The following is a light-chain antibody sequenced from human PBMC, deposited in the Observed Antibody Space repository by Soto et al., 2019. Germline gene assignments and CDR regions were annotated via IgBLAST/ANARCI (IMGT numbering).Light chain of an antibody. CDR3: QQYGSSRK. V-gene: IGKV3-20*01. Sequence: IVLTQSPGTLSLSPWERATLSCRASQSVSSSYLAWYQQKPGQAPRLLIYGASSRATGIPDRFSGSGSGTDFTLTISRLEPEDFAVYYCQQYGSSRKFGQGTKVDIK. J-gene: IGKJ1*01. CDR2: GAS. CDR1: QSVSSSY.